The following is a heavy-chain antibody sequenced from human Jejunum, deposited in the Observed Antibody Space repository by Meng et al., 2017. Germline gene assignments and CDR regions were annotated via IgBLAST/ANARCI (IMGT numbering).Heavy chain of an antibody. D-gene: IGHD4-17*01. CDR2: IYPGDSDT. Sequence: GESLKISCKGSGYDIALYWIAWVRQMPGKGLEWMGIIYPGDSDTRYTPSFQGQVTISAEKSTGTAYLQWNSLKASDTATYYCARQRSVDAVTHRYLDYWGQGTRVTVSS. CDR3: ARQRSVDAVTHRYLDY. CDR1: GYDIALYW. J-gene: IGHJ4*02. V-gene: IGHV5-51*01.